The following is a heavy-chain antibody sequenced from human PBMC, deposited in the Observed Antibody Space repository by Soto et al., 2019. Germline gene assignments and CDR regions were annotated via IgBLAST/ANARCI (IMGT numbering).Heavy chain of an antibody. V-gene: IGHV4-39*01. CDR1: GGSISSSSYN. CDR3: ARFSGNAFDI. J-gene: IGHJ3*02. Sequence: HLQLQESGPGLLKPSETLSLTCSVSGGSISSSSYNWDWIRQPPGKGLEWIGTIYYNGDTDYNPSIKSRATISVDASDYQFSLKLSSVTAADTSIYYCARFSGNAFDIWAHGTMVTVSP. CDR2: IYYNGDT.